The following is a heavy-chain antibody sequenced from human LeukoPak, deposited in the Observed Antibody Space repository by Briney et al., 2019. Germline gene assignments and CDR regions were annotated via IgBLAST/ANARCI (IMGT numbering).Heavy chain of an antibody. Sequence: ASVKVSCQASGGTFSSYAISWVRQAPGQGREWMGGIIPIFGTANYAQKFQGRVTITADESTSTAYMELSSLRSEDTAVYYCARLDIVVVPAAIDYYYYYMDVWGKGTTVTVPS. D-gene: IGHD2-2*02. CDR3: ARLDIVVVPAAIDYYYYYMDV. V-gene: IGHV1-69*01. CDR1: GGTFSSYA. J-gene: IGHJ6*03. CDR2: IIPIFGTA.